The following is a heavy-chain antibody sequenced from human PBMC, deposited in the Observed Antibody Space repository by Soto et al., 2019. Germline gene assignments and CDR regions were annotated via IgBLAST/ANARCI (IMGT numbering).Heavy chain of an antibody. CDR1: GFTFSTYP. Sequence: PWGSLRLACAASGFTFSTYPMNWLRQAPGKGLEWVSYISSTSSTIYYADSVKGRFTISRDNAKNSLYLQMNSLTAEDTAVYYCARDTGSSWYRWLDPWGQGTLVTVSS. D-gene: IGHD6-13*01. V-gene: IGHV3-48*01. CDR2: ISSTSSTI. CDR3: ARDTGSSWYRWLDP. J-gene: IGHJ5*02.